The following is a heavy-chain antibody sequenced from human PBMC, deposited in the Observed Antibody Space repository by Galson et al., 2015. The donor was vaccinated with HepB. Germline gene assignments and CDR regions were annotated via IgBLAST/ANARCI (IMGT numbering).Heavy chain of an antibody. CDR3: ARTWGWARGAFDF. D-gene: IGHD3-16*01. J-gene: IGHJ3*01. Sequence: SVKVSCKASGYTFTSYYIHWVRQAPGQGLEWMGIINPSGGSTNYAQQFQGRVTMTRDTSTSTVYMDLSSLRSEDTAVYFCARTWGWARGAFDFWGPGTMVTGSA. CDR2: INPSGGST. V-gene: IGHV1-46*03. CDR1: GYTFTSYY.